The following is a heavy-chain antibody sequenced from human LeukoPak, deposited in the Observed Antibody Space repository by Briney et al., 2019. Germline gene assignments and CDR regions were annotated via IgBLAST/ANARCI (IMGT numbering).Heavy chain of an antibody. CDR1: GGSFSGYY. J-gene: IGHJ5*02. V-gene: IGHV4-34*01. D-gene: IGHD6-13*01. CDR3: ARGYSSRWYPFCWFDP. Sequence: SETLSLTCAVYGGSFSGYYWSWIRQPPGKGLEWIGEINHSGSTNYNPSLKSRVTISVDTSKNQFSLKLSSVTAADTAVYYCARGYSSRWYPFCWFDPWGQGTLVTVSS. CDR2: INHSGST.